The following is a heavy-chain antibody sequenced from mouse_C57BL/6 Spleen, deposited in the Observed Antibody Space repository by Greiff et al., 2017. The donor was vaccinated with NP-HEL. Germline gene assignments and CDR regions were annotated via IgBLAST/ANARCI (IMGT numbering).Heavy chain of an antibody. D-gene: IGHD3-2*01. CDR3: ARYGQLPFDY. Sequence: QVQLQQPGAELVKPGASVKLSCKASGYTFTSYWMHWVKQRPGQGLEWIGMIHPNSGSTNYNEKFKSKATLTVDTSSSTAYMQLSSLTSEDSAVYYCARYGQLPFDYWGQGTTLTVSS. CDR1: GYTFTSYW. CDR2: IHPNSGST. V-gene: IGHV1-64*01. J-gene: IGHJ2*01.